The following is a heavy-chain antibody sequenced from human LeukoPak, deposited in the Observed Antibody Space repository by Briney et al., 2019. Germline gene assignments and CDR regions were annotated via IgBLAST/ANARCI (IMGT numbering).Heavy chain of an antibody. D-gene: IGHD3-9*01. Sequence: SVKVSCKASGYTFTSYYMHWVRQAPGQGLEWMGGIIPIFGTANHAQKFQGRVTITADESTSTAYMELSSLRSEDTAVYYCARLPLTGYSRGYYYGMDVWGQGTTVTVSS. CDR1: GYTFTSYY. CDR2: IIPIFGTA. CDR3: ARLPLTGYSRGYYYGMDV. J-gene: IGHJ6*02. V-gene: IGHV1-69*13.